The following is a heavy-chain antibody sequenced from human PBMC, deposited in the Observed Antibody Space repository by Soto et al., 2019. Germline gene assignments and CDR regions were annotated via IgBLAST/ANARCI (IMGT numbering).Heavy chain of an antibody. CDR1: GGSFSNYA. J-gene: IGHJ4*02. Sequence: QVQIQQWGGGLLKPSETLSLSCTVYGGSFSNYAWSWIRQPPGRGLEWIGEIYHNGKSDYNPSLKSRVTIAVDTSKNQFSLKLSSVIAADTAVYFCAGGGYWRFDYWGQGALVTVSS. V-gene: IGHV4-34*01. D-gene: IGHD3-22*01. CDR3: AGGGYWRFDY. CDR2: IYHNGKS.